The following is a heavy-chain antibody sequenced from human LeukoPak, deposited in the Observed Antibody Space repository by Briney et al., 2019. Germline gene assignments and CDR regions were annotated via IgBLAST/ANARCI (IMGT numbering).Heavy chain of an antibody. CDR3: ATREYCSSTSCYIAPFDY. CDR2: IIPIFGTA. D-gene: IGHD2-2*02. Sequence: SVKVSCKASGGTFSSYAISWVRQAPGQGLEWMGGIIPIFGTANYAQKFQGRVTITTDESTSTAYMELSSLRSEDTAVYYCATREYCSSTSCYIAPFDYWGQGTLVTVSS. V-gene: IGHV1-69*05. CDR1: GGTFSSYA. J-gene: IGHJ4*02.